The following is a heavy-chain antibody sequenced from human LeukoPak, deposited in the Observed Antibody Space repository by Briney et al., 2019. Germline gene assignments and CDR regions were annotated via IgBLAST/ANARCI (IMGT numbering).Heavy chain of an antibody. D-gene: IGHD5-24*01. V-gene: IGHV4-59*01. J-gene: IGHJ4*02. CDR2: IYYSGST. CDR1: GGSISSYY. Sequence: SETLSLTCTVSGGSISSYYWSRIRQPPGKGLEWIGYIYYSGSTNYNPSLKSRVTISVDTSKNQFSLKLSSVTAADTAVYYCARGEMATSFDYWGQGTLVTVSS. CDR3: ARGEMATSFDY.